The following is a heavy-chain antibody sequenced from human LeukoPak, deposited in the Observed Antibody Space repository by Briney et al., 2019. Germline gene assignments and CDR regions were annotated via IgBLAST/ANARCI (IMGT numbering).Heavy chain of an antibody. Sequence: GGSLRLSCAASGFTLSSYEMNWVRQAPGKGLEWVSYISSRGSTIYCADSVKGRFTISRDNAKNSLYLQMNSLGAEDTAVYYCARRYCSSTSCTFDYWGQGTLVTVSS. D-gene: IGHD2-2*01. CDR3: ARRYCSSTSCTFDY. CDR2: ISSRGSTI. J-gene: IGHJ4*02. V-gene: IGHV3-48*03. CDR1: GFTLSSYE.